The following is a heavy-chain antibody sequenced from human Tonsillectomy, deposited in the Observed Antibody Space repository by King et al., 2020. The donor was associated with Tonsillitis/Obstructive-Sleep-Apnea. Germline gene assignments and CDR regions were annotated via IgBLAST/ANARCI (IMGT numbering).Heavy chain of an antibody. CDR3: ARDRGRIVVVPAATAFDYYYYGMDV. J-gene: IGHJ6*02. V-gene: IGHV3-48*03. D-gene: IGHD2-2*01. CDR2: ISSSGSTI. Sequence: VQLVESGGGLVQPGGSLRLSCAASGFTFSSYEMNWVRQAPGKGLEWVSYISSSGSTIYYADSVKGRFTISRDNAKNSLYLQMNSLRAEDTAVYYCARDRGRIVVVPAATAFDYYYYGMDVWGQGTTVTVSS. CDR1: GFTFSSYE.